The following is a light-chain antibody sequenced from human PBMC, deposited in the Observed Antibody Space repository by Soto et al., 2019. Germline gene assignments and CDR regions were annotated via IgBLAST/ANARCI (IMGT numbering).Light chain of an antibody. CDR1: QSISSY. Sequence: DIQMTQSPSSLSASVGDRVTITCRASQSISSYLNWYQQKPGKAPKLLIYAASSLQSGVPSRFSGSGSGTDFTLTTSSLQPEDFATYYCQQSYSTLWTVGQGTELYIK. V-gene: IGKV1-39*01. J-gene: IGKJ1*01. CDR2: AAS. CDR3: QQSYSTLWT.